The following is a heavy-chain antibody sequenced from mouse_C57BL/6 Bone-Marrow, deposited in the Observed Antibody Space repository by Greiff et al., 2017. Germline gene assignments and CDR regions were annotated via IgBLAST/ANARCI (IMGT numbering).Heavy chain of an antibody. CDR3: ASLGPDY. CDR2: ISSGGSYT. J-gene: IGHJ2*01. V-gene: IGHV5-6*02. Sequence: EVKLVESGGDLVKPGGSLKLSCAASGFTFSSYGMSWVRQTPDKRLEWVATISSGGSYTYYPDSVQGRVTISGDNAKNTLYLQMSSLKSEYTAIYYCASLGPDYWGQGTTLTVSS. CDR1: GFTFSSYG. D-gene: IGHD4-1*01.